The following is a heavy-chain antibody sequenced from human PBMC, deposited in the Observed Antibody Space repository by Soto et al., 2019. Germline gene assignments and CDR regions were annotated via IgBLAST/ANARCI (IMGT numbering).Heavy chain of an antibody. CDR1: GGTSTIYS. CDR3: TTEKYGAGRVGVYY. CDR2: IVPTLRLT. J-gene: IGHJ4*02. D-gene: IGHD3-16*01. V-gene: IGHV1-69*02. Sequence: QVQLVQSGGEVKKPGSSLKVSWETSGGTSTIYSISWVRRAPGQGLQWMGRIVPTLRLTNYAQEFQGRLTITADTSTSTAHMELSSLTSEDAAVYYCTTEKYGAGRVGVYYWGQGTLVTVSS.